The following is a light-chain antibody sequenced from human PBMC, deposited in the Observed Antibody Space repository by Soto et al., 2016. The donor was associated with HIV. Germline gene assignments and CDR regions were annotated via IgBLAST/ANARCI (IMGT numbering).Light chain of an antibody. CDR2: DDD. CDR1: DIETKT. J-gene: IGLJ3*02. CDR3: QAWDNNSAM. Sequence: SYILTQTPSVSVATGETARITCEGDDIETKTIHWYQHKPGQVPVVVVHDDDGRPPGIPERFSGSNSGNTATLTISGTQALDEADYYCQAWDNNSAMFGGGTKLTVL. V-gene: IGLV3-21*01.